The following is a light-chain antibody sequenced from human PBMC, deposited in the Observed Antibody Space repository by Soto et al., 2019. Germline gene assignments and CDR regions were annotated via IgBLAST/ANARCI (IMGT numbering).Light chain of an antibody. CDR1: RSDIGDSNF. CDR3: ASFRSGTILV. Sequence: QSALTQPASVSGSPGQSVTISCTGPRSDIGDSNFISWYQHSPGKAPRLLIYEVSSRPSGVSKRFSGSKAGNTASLTVSGLLDDDEADYFCASFRSGTILVFGSGTKVTAL. J-gene: IGLJ1*01. CDR2: EVS. V-gene: IGLV2-14*01.